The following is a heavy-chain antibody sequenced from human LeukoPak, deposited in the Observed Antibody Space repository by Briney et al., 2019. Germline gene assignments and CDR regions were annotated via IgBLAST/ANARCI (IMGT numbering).Heavy chain of an antibody. V-gene: IGHV3-21*01. CDR3: ARDDYYYGSGSPIDY. CDR1: GFTFSSYS. D-gene: IGHD3-10*01. J-gene: IGHJ4*02. CDR2: ISSSSSYI. Sequence: GGSLRLYCAASGFTFSSYSMNWVRQAPGKGLEWVSSISSSSSYIYYADSVKGRFTISRDNAKNSLYLQMNSLRAEDTAVYYCARDDYYYGSGSPIDYWGQGTLVTVSS.